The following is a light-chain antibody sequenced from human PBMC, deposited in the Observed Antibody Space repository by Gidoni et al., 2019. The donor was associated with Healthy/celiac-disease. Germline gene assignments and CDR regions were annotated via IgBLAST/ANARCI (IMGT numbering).Light chain of an antibody. CDR2: AAS. V-gene: IGKV1-39*01. CDR3: QQSYSTQYT. Sequence: DIQMTQSPSSLSASVGDRVTSTCRASQSISSYFNWYQQKPGKAPKLLIYAASSLPSGVPSRFSGSGSGTDFTLTISSLQPEDFATYYCQQSYSTQYTFGQGTKLEIK. CDR1: QSISSY. J-gene: IGKJ2*01.